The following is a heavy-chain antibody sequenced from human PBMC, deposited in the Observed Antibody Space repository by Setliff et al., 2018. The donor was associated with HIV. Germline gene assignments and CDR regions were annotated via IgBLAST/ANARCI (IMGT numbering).Heavy chain of an antibody. Sequence: GWSLRLSCAASGFTVSSNYMHWVRQAPGKGLEWVSVIYSDATTYFADSVRGRFTISRDNSKNTVDLQMNSLTTDDTAVYYCAREVPGDRRLGHWFDPWGQGSLVTVSS. V-gene: IGHV3-53*01. CDR3: AREVPGDRRLGHWFDP. D-gene: IGHD7-27*01. J-gene: IGHJ5*02. CDR2: IYSDATT. CDR1: GFTVSSNY.